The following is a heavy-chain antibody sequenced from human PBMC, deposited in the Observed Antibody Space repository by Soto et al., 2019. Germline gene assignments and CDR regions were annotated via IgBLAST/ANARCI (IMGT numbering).Heavy chain of an antibody. V-gene: IGHV1-46*01. CDR3: ARGGHVVVVTAALDY. Sequence: QVQLVQSGVEVKKPGASVKVSCKASGDTFTDYYIHWVRQAPGQGLEWMGTVNPSGGHTTYAQHFLGRMTMTRDTSTSTRYMELTSLTSEDTAVYYCARGGHVVVVTAALDYWGQGTLVTVSS. CDR2: VNPSGGHT. J-gene: IGHJ4*02. CDR1: GDTFTDYY. D-gene: IGHD2-21*02.